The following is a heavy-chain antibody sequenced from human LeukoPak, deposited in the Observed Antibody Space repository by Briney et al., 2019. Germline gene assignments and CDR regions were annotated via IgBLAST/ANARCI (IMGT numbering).Heavy chain of an antibody. Sequence: ASVKVSCKASGYTFTSYDINWVRQATGQGLEWMGWMNPNSGNTGYAQKFQGRVTMTRNTSISTAYMELSSLRSEDTAVYHCARGSIAANWFDPWGQGTLVTVSS. CDR2: MNPNSGNT. CDR1: GYTFTSYD. J-gene: IGHJ5*02. D-gene: IGHD6-6*01. V-gene: IGHV1-8*01. CDR3: ARGSIAANWFDP.